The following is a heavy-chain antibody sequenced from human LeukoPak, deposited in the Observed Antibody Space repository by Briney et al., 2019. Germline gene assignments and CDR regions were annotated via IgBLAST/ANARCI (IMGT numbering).Heavy chain of an antibody. CDR2: IEQGGGKK. V-gene: IGHV3-7*01. J-gene: IGHJ4*02. CDR1: GFTFSSYA. Sequence: GGSLRLSCAASGFTFSSYAMSWVRQAPGKGLEWVANIEQGGGKKYYVDSAKGRFTISRDNAKNSLYLQMNSLRAEDTAVYYCARDKMRQSSEGSNFDYWGQGTLVTVSS. CDR3: ARDKMRQSSEGSNFDY. D-gene: IGHD3-22*01.